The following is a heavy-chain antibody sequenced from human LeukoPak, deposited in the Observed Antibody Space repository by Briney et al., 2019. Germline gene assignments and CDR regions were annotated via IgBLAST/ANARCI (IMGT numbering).Heavy chain of an antibody. J-gene: IGHJ4*02. CDR1: GFTFSSYS. D-gene: IGHD3-10*01. V-gene: IGHV3-23*01. Sequence: GGSLRLSCAASGFTFSSYSMNWVRQAPGKGLEWVSGISGSGGSTYYADSVKGRFTISRDNSKNTLYLQMNSLRAEDTAVYYCAKDQRLDYYGSGSLDYWGQGTLVTVSS. CDR3: AKDQRLDYYGSGSLDY. CDR2: ISGSGGST.